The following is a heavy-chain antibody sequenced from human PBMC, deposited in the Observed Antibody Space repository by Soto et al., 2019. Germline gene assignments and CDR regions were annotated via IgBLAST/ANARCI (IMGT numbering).Heavy chain of an antibody. J-gene: IGHJ6*02. CDR2: ISGSGAST. CDR3: AKATILFFDTYGMDV. CDR1: GFTFSSYA. V-gene: IGHV3-23*01. Sequence: EVQLLESGGGLAQPGGSLRLSCAASGFTFSSYAMSWVRQGPGKGLEWVSAISGSGASTFYTDSVKGRFTVSRDNSKNTLYLQRNSLRAEDPAVYYCAKATILFFDTYGMDVCGQGTTVAVSS. D-gene: IGHD3-9*01.